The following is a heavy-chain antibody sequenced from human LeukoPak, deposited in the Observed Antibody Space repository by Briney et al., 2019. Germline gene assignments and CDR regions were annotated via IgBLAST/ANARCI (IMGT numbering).Heavy chain of an antibody. CDR1: GCTFTYHY. CDR2: INPSNGDT. J-gene: IGHJ4*02. D-gene: IGHD1-1*01. CDR3: ARESDVGKDFDC. V-gene: IGHV1-46*01. Sequence: ASVKASCKASGCTFTYHYIHLVRQAPGQGLEWMGVINPSNGDTNYAQRFQGRVTMTRDTSTSTVYMELSSLDSEDTAVYYCARESDVGKDFDCWGQGTLVTVSS.